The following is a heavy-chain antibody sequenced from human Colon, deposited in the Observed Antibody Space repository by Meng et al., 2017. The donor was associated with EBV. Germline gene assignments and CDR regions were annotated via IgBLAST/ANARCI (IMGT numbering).Heavy chain of an antibody. CDR3: AKLARPPYYNWNDGSRAYFDY. CDR1: CGAFSHYY. V-gene: IGHV4-34*01. CDR2: INHSGST. Sequence: RWGAGSLEPSGTRSLICAVYCGAFSHYYWTWIRQPPVTGLEWIGEINHSGSTNYNPSLKSRVTMSVDTSKNQFSLKLSSVTAADTAVYYCAKLARPPYYNWNDGSRAYFDYWGQGTLVTVSS. J-gene: IGHJ4*02. D-gene: IGHD1-20*01.